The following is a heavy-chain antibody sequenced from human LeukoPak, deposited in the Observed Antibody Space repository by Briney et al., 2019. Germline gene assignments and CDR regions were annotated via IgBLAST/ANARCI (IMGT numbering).Heavy chain of an antibody. CDR1: GNTFNNYG. CDR3: ARHYGGLDDY. Sequence: SVKVSCATSGNTFNNYGISWVRQAPGQGLEWMGRIIPVVGTTNYAQNFQDRVSITADKSTSSVYMELTGLTSNDTAVYYCARHYGGLDDYWGQGTLVIVSS. V-gene: IGHV1-69*04. CDR2: IIPVVGTT. J-gene: IGHJ4*02. D-gene: IGHD4-23*01.